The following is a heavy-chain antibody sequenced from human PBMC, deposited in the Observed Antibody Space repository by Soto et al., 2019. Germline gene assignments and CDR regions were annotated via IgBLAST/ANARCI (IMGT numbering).Heavy chain of an antibody. CDR2: IVPMYGPA. D-gene: IGHD3-10*01. V-gene: IGHV1-69*01. Sequence: QVPLVQSGAEVKKPGSSVTVSCKASGGTFSSYAIHWVRQAPGQGLEWMGGIVPMYGPAKYAQRFQGRVTITADESTTTVYMDLTSLTSQDTAVYYCAKVTSMVRGVIDNWFDPGGHGTLVTVSS. CDR1: GGTFSSYA. CDR3: AKVTSMVRGVIDNWFDP. J-gene: IGHJ5*02.